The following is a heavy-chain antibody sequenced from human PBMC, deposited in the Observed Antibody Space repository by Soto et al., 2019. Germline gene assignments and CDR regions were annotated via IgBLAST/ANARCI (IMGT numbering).Heavy chain of an antibody. CDR3: ARGGGYCSGGSCSVLSYYYYGMDV. D-gene: IGHD2-15*01. V-gene: IGHV4-34*01. J-gene: IGHJ6*02. CDR1: GGSFSGYY. CDR2: INHSGST. Sequence: SETLSLTCAVYGGSFSGYYWSWIRRPPGKGLEWIGEINHSGSTNYNPSLKSRVTISVDTSKNQFSLKLSSVTAADTAVYYCARGGGYCSGGSCSVLSYYYYGMDVWGQGTTVTVSS.